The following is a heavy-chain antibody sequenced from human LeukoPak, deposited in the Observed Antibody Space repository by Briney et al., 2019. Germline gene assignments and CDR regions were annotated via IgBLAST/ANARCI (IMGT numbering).Heavy chain of an antibody. D-gene: IGHD6-19*01. V-gene: IGHV3-43*02. CDR1: GFTFNDYA. CDR3: AKSCSSGWYCTG. J-gene: IGHJ4*02. CDR2: ISGDGGST. Sequence: QAGGSLRLSCVASGFTFNDYAMNWVRQAPGKGLEWVSLISGDGGSTYYADSVKGRFTISRDNSKNSLYLQMNSLRTEDTALYYCAKSCSSGWYCTGWGQGTLVTVSS.